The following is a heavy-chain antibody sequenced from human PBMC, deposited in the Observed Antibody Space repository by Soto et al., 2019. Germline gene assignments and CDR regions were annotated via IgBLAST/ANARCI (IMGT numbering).Heavy chain of an antibody. CDR3: AKGIHVMGVPGTAYFDS. D-gene: IGHD6-19*01. J-gene: IGHJ4*02. V-gene: IGHV3-23*01. CDR2: ISGNAGST. Sequence: DVLLSASGGGLVHPGGSLSVSCAASGFTFNNYAMNWVRQIPGKGLEWGSSISGNAGSTWYADSVKGRFTISRDNSQGTVSLQMSSLRSYDTAIYYWAKGIHVMGVPGTAYFDSWVRGTLVTVSS. CDR1: GFTFNNYA.